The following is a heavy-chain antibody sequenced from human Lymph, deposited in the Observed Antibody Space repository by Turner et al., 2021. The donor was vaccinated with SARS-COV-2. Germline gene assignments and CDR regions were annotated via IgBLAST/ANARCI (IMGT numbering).Heavy chain of an antibody. Sequence: EVQLVETGGGLSQPGGSLRLSCAASGIIVSRNYMNWVRQAPGKGLEWVSVIYSGSTTYYADSVKGRFIISRDNSKNTLYLQMNSLRVEDTALYYCARDLGTYGMDVWGQGTTVTVSS. D-gene: IGHD6-13*01. CDR1: GIIVSRNY. J-gene: IGHJ6*02. V-gene: IGHV3-53*02. CDR3: ARDLGTYGMDV. CDR2: IYSGSTT.